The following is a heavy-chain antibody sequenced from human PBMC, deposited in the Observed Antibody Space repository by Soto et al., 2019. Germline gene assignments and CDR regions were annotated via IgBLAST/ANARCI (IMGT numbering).Heavy chain of an antibody. CDR1: GGSISSGSDF. V-gene: IGHV4-39*01. CDR2: MRSIDNT. CDR3: VRRTGYGDHRDWFDP. Sequence: QLHLQESGPGLVKPSETLSLTCAVSGGSISSGSDFWGWFRQPPGKGLEYIGRMRSIDNTWYNPSLKSRVIVSLDTPNNQFSLKLTSVTAADTAVYFCVRRTGYGDHRDWFDPWGQGILVTVSS. J-gene: IGHJ5*02. D-gene: IGHD4-17*01.